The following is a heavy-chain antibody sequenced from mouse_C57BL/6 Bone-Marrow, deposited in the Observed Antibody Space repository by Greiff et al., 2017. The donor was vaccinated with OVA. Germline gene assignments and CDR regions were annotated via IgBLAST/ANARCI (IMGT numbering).Heavy chain of an antibody. CDR1: GYTFTSYW. CDR2: IHPNSGST. CDR3: ARGPLYAMDY. Sequence: QVQLQQPGAELVKPGASVKLSCKASGYTFTSYWMPWVKQRPGQGLEWIGMIHPNSGSTNYNEKFKSKATLTVDKSSSTAYIQLSSLTSEDSAVYYCARGPLYAMDYWGQGTSVTVSS. J-gene: IGHJ4*01. V-gene: IGHV1-64*01.